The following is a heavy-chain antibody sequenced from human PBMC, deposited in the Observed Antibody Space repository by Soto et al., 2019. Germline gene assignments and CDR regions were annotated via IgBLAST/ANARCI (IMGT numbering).Heavy chain of an antibody. CDR2: IYYSGST. Sequence: QVQLQESGPGLVKPSETLSLTCTVSGGSMSSYYWNWIRQTPGKGLEWMGYIYYSGSTNYNPSLKSRVTISIDTSKNQFSLRLNSVTAADTAVYYCARLAGFRITRTTFLDSSWFDTWGQGTLVTVSS. J-gene: IGHJ5*02. V-gene: IGHV4-59*01. D-gene: IGHD1-7*01. CDR1: GGSMSSYY. CDR3: ARLAGFRITRTTFLDSSWFDT.